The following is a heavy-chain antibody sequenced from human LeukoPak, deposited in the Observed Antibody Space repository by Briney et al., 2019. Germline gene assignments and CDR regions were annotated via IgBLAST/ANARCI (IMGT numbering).Heavy chain of an antibody. CDR1: GGSISSGDYY. V-gene: IGHV4-30-4*01. J-gene: IGHJ5*02. CDR2: MYYSGST. CDR3: ARPYYYDSRIDP. Sequence: PSETLSLTCTVSGGSISSGDYYWSWIRQPPGKGLEWIAYMYYSGSTYYNPSLKSRVTMSADTSKNQLSPKLSSVTAADTAVYYCARPYYYDSRIDPWGQGILVTVS. D-gene: IGHD3-22*01.